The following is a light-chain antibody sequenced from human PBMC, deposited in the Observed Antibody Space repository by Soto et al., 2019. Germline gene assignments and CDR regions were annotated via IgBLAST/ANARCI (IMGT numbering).Light chain of an antibody. CDR2: RNN. CDR3: AAWDNSLGGPA. J-gene: IGLJ2*01. Sequence: QAVVTQPPSASGTPGQRVSISCSGSNSNIGSKYVYWYQQLPGTAPKLLMYRNNQRPSGVPDRFSGSKSGTSASLAISGLRSEDEADYYCAAWDNSLGGPAFGGWTKLTVL. CDR1: NSNIGSKY. V-gene: IGLV1-47*01.